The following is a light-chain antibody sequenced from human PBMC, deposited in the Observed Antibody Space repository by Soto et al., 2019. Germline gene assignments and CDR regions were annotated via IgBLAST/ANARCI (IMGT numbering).Light chain of an antibody. V-gene: IGKV3-15*01. Sequence: EIVMTQSPATLSVSPGERATLSCRASQSVDSKLAWYQQKPGQGPRLLIYGASSRATGIPARFSGSGSGTEFTLTISRLEPEDFAVYYCQQYGSSPPITFGQGTRLEIK. CDR3: QQYGSSPPIT. CDR2: GAS. J-gene: IGKJ5*01. CDR1: QSVDSK.